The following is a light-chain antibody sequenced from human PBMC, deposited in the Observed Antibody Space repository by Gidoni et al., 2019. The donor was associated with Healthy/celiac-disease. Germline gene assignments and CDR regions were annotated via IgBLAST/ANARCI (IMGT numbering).Light chain of an antibody. CDR3: SSYTSSSTVV. CDR1: SSYVGGYNY. CDR2: DVS. V-gene: IGLV2-14*01. J-gene: IGLJ2*01. Sequence: QSALTQPASVSGSPGQSIPLSCTGTSSYVGGYNYVSWYQQHPGKAPNLMIYDVSKRPSGVSNRFSGSKSGNTASLTISGLQAEDEADYYCSSYTSSSTVVFGGGTKLTVL.